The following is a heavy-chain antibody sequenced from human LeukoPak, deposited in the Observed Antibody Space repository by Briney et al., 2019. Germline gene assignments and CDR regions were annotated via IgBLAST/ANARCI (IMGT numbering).Heavy chain of an antibody. D-gene: IGHD6-19*01. CDR2: IKQDGSEK. CDR3: ARDSGSGWYDY. V-gene: IGHV3-7*01. J-gene: IGHJ4*02. CDR1: GGSFSGYY. Sequence: ETLSLTCAVYGGSFSGYYWSWIRQPPGKGLEWVANIKQDGSEKYYVDSVKGRFTISRDNAKNSLYLQMNSLSAEDTAVYYCARDSGSGWYDYWGQGTLVTVSS.